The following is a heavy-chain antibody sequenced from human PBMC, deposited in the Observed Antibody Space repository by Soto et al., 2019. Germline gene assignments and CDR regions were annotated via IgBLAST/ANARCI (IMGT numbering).Heavy chain of an antibody. V-gene: IGHV3-23*01. J-gene: IGHJ4*02. CDR2: ISGSGGST. CDR1: GSTFSSYA. Sequence: EVQLLESGGGLVQPGGSLRLSCAASGSTFSSYAMSWVRQAPGKGLEWVSAISGSGGSTYYADSVKGRFTISRDNSKNTLYLKMNSRRAEDTAVYYCARISGGGVYILALDYWGQGTLVTVSS. CDR3: ARISGGGVYILALDY. D-gene: IGHD3-9*01.